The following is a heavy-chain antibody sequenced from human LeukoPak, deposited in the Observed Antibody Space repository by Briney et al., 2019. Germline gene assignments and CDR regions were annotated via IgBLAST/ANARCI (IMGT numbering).Heavy chain of an antibody. V-gene: IGHV4-31*03. CDR3: SRGLDSRKLGY. Sequence: SQTLSLTCTVSGASFSSGDQYWNWIRQSPGKGLEWIGSIHPSGRLYNSPSLESRVTISIDTSKNQFSLNLNSVTAADTAVYFCSRGLDSRKLGYWGQGTLVTVSS. J-gene: IGHJ4*02. CDR2: IHPSGRL. D-gene: IGHD3-22*01. CDR1: GASFSSGDQY.